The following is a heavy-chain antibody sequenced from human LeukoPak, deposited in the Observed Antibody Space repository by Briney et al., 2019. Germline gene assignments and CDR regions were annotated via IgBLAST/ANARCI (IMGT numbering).Heavy chain of an antibody. CDR3: ARDVSSTPNWEFDY. CDR1: GYTFADYF. Sequence: ASEKVSCKTSGYTFADYFIHWVRQAPGQGLEYMGRINANSGGTEYQQKFQGRVTMTRDMSISTAYVEVNWLISDDTAIYYCARDVSSTPNWEFDYWGQGTTVTVSS. D-gene: IGHD1-26*01. J-gene: IGHJ4*02. CDR2: INANSGGT. V-gene: IGHV1-2*06.